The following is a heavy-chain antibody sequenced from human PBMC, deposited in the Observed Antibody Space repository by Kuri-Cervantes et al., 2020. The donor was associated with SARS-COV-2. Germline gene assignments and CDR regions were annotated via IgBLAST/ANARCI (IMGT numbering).Heavy chain of an antibody. Sequence: GESLKISCAASGFTFSSYEMNWVRQAPGKGLEWVSSISSSSSYIYYADSVKGRFTISRDNAKNSLYLQMNSLRAEDTAVYYCARDSEGGNLPYYYYGMDVWGQGTTVTVSS. CDR1: GFTFSSYE. D-gene: IGHD4-23*01. CDR3: ARDSEGGNLPYYYYGMDV. CDR2: ISSSSSYI. V-gene: IGHV3-21*01. J-gene: IGHJ6*02.